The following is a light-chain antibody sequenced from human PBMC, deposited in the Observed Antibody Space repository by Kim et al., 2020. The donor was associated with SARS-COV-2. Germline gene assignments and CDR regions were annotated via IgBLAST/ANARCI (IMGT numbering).Light chain of an antibody. CDR1: RSNIGRNS. CDR2: SND. J-gene: IGLJ2*01. V-gene: IGLV1-44*01. CDR3: AAWDDSLNVV. Sequence: PGQRVTISCSGTRSNIGRNSVNWYQQFPGAAPKILIYSNDKRSSGVPDRFSGSKSGTAASLAISDLRSEDEAEYFCAAWDDSLNVVFGGGTQLTVL.